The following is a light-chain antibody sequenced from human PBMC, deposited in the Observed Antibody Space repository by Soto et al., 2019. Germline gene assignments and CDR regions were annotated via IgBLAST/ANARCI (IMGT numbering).Light chain of an antibody. CDR1: SSNIGAGYD. J-gene: IGLJ2*01. CDR3: QSYDSSLSGLL. CDR2: DNS. V-gene: IGLV1-40*01. Sequence: QPVLTQPPSVSGAPGQRVTISCTGSSSNIGAGYDVHWYQQLPGTAPKLLIYDNSNRPSGVPDRFSASKSGTSASLAITGLQAEDEADYYCQSYDSSLSGLLFGGGTKLTVL.